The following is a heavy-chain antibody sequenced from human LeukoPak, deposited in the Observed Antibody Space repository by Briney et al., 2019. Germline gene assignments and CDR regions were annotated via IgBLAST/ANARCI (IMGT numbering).Heavy chain of an antibody. J-gene: IGHJ4*02. CDR1: GYTFIGYY. CDR2: IHPSTGNP. CDR3: ARAFQSLGGLSLPDY. Sequence: ASVKVSCKTSGYTFIGYYMHWVRQAPGQGLEWMGWIHPSTGNPTYAQGFTGRFVFSLDTSVSTTYLQISGLKAEDTAVYYCARAFQSLGGLSLPDYWGQGTLVTVSS. V-gene: IGHV7-4-1*02. D-gene: IGHD3-16*02.